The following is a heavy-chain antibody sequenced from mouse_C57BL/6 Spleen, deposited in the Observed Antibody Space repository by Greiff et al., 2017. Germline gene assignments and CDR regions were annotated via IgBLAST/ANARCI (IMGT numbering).Heavy chain of an antibody. Sequence: QVQLQQPGAELVKPGASVKMSCKASGYTFTSYWITWVKQRPGQGLEWIGDIYPGSGSTNYNEKFKGKATLTVDTSSSTAYMQLSSLTSEDSAFYFCAGCNTTADDWGKGTTLTVSS. CDR3: AGCNTTADD. CDR2: IYPGSGST. D-gene: IGHD1-2*01. CDR1: GYTFTSYW. J-gene: IGHJ2*01. V-gene: IGHV1-55*01.